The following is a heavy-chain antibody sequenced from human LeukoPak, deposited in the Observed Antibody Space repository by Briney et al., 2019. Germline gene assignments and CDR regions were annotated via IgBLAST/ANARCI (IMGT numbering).Heavy chain of an antibody. CDR3: ARDSPYSSGWYRPPDAFDI. CDR2: IYYSGST. V-gene: IGHV4-59*01. CDR1: GGSISSYY. Sequence: SETLSLTCTVSGGSISSYYWSWIRQPPGTGLEWIGYIYYSGSTNYNPSLKSRVTISVDTSKNQFSLKLSSVTAADTAVYYCARDSPYSSGWYRPPDAFDIWGQGTMVTVSS. J-gene: IGHJ3*02. D-gene: IGHD6-19*01.